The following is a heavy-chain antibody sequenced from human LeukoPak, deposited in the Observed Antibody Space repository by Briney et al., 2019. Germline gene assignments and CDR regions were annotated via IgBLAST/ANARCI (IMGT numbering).Heavy chain of an antibody. CDR2: ISYDGSNK. D-gene: IGHD2-2*01. CDR1: GFTFSSYA. CDR3: ARLYCSSTSCYSHYTDV. Sequence: GGSLRLSCAASGFTFSSYAMHWVRQAPGKGLEWVAVISYDGSNKYYADSVKGRFTISRDNSKNTLYLQMNSLRAEDTAVYYCARLYCSSTSCYSHYTDVWGKGTTVTVSS. V-gene: IGHV3-30*01. J-gene: IGHJ6*03.